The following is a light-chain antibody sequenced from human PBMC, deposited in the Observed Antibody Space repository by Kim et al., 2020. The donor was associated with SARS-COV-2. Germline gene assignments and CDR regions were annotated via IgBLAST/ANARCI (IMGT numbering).Light chain of an antibody. Sequence: ASVGDRVTITCRASQGISNYLAWYQQKPGKVPKLLIYAASALQSGVPSRFSGRGSGTDFTLTISSLQPEDVATYYCQKYNSAPRTFGQGTKVEIK. J-gene: IGKJ1*01. CDR3: QKYNSAPRT. V-gene: IGKV1-27*01. CDR1: QGISNY. CDR2: AAS.